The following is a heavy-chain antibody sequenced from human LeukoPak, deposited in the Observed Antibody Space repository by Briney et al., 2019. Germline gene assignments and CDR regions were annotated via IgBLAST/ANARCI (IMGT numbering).Heavy chain of an antibody. CDR2: ISSNGGST. D-gene: IGHD3-10*01. CDR1: GFTFSSYA. J-gene: IGHJ3*02. CDR3: ATTRSSDASDI. V-gene: IGHV3-64*01. Sequence: GGSLRLSCAASGFTFSSYAMHWVRQAPGKGLEYVSAISSNGGSTYYANSVKGRFTISRDNSKNTLYLQMGSLRAEDMAVYYCATTRSSDASDIWGQGTMVTVSS.